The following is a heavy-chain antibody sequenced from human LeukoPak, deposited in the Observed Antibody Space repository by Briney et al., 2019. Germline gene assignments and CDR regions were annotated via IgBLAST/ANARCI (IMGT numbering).Heavy chain of an antibody. CDR1: GFTFSNYA. CDR2: ISGSGDRT. CDR3: ASHGYYDSSGYPLGY. V-gene: IGHV3-23*01. D-gene: IGHD3-22*01. Sequence: GGSLRLSCAVSGFTFSNYAMSWVRQAPGKGLEWVSAISGSGDRTFYADSVKGRFTISRDNSKNTLYLQMNSLRAEDTAVYYCASHGYYDSSGYPLGYWGQGTLVTVSS. J-gene: IGHJ4*02.